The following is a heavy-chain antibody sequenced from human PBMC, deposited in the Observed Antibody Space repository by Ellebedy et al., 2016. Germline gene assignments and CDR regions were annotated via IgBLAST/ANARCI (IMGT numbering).Heavy chain of an antibody. Sequence: GESLKISXAASGFTFSSYWMSWVRQAPGKGLEWVANIKQDGSEKYYVDSVKGRFTISRDNAKNSLYLQMNSLRAEDTAVYYCARETDETTVTTSGMDVWGQGTTVTVSS. J-gene: IGHJ6*02. CDR2: IKQDGSEK. D-gene: IGHD4-17*01. CDR3: ARETDETTVTTSGMDV. V-gene: IGHV3-7*01. CDR1: GFTFSSYW.